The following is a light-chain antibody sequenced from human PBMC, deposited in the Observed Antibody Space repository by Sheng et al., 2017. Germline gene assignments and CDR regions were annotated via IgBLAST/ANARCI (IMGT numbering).Light chain of an antibody. CDR2: AAS. J-gene: IGKJ2*01. V-gene: IGKV1-12*01. CDR3: QQSSSPLYT. Sequence: DIQMTQSPSSVSASVGDRVTITCRASQGISSWLAWYQQKPGKPPRLLIYAASNLESGVPSRFSGSGSGTDFTLTISNLQPEDFATYYCQQSSSPLYTFGQGTKLEI. CDR1: QGISSW.